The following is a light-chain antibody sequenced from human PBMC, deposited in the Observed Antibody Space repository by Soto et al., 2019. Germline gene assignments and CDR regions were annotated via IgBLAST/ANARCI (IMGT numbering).Light chain of an antibody. CDR1: QSVSSY. Sequence: EMLLSQSPATLSLSTGERATLSCRASQSVSSYLAWYQQKPGQAPRLLIYDASNRATGIPARFSGSGSGTDFTLTISSLEPEDFAVYYCQQRSNWPALTFGGGTKVDIK. V-gene: IGKV3-11*01. CDR2: DAS. CDR3: QQRSNWPALT. J-gene: IGKJ4*01.